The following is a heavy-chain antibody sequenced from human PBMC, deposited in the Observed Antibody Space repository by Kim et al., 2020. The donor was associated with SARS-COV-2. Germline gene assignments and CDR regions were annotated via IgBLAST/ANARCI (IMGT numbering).Heavy chain of an antibody. V-gene: IGHV1-69*13. D-gene: IGHD3-22*01. Sequence: SVKVSCKASGGTFSSYAISWVRQAPGQGLEWMGGIIPIFGTANYAQKFQGRVTITADESTSTAYMELSSLRSEDTAVYYCAREVVTMIVVVSSWFDPWGQGTLVTVSS. CDR3: AREVVTMIVVVSSWFDP. CDR2: IIPIFGTA. CDR1: GGTFSSYA. J-gene: IGHJ5*02.